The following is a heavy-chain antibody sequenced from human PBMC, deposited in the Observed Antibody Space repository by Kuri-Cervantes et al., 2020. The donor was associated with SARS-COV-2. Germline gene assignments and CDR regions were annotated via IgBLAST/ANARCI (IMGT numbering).Heavy chain of an antibody. D-gene: IGHD5-24*01. V-gene: IGHV3-30*18. CDR1: GFTSSTYG. Sequence: GESLKISCAASGFTSSTYGMHWVLQAPGKGLEWVAVISYDGNNNYYADSGKGRFTITRDNSKNTLYLQMNSLRPEDTAVYYCAKSFDPYNSLSGDYFDYWGQGTLVTVSS. CDR2: ISYDGNNN. CDR3: AKSFDPYNSLSGDYFDY. J-gene: IGHJ4*02.